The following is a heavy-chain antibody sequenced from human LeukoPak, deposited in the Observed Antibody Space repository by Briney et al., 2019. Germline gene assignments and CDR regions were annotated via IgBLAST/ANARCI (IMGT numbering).Heavy chain of an antibody. D-gene: IGHD6-13*01. CDR3: TTDGDMAAAGFFDY. CDR2: IKSKTDGGTT. V-gene: IGHV3-15*01. Sequence: PGGSLRLSCAASGFTFSNAWMSWVRQAPGKGLEWVGRIKSKTDGGTTDYAAPAKGRFTISRDDSKNTLYLQMNSLKTEDTAVYYCTTDGDMAAAGFFDYWGQGTLVTVSS. CDR1: GFTFSNAW. J-gene: IGHJ4*02.